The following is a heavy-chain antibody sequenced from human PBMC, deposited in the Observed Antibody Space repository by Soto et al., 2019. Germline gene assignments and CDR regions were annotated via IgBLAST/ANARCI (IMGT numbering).Heavy chain of an antibody. CDR3: AKARYGYTYGSFDY. V-gene: IGHV3-23*01. J-gene: IGHJ4*02. CDR1: GFTFSISA. Sequence: PGGSLRLACAASGFTFSISAMTRVRQAPGKGLEWVSAISGTGGSTYYADSVKGRFTISRDNSKNTLYLQMNSLRAEDTAVYYCAKARYGYTYGSFDYWGQGTLVTVSS. D-gene: IGHD5-18*01. CDR2: ISGTGGST.